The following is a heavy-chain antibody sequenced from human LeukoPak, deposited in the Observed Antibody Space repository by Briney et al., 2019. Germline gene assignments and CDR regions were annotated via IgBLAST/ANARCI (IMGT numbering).Heavy chain of an antibody. D-gene: IGHD3-16*01. CDR1: GYSFTSYW. Sequence: GESLKISCKGSGYSFTSYWIGWVRQMPGKGLEGMGIIYPGDSDTRYSPSFQGQVTISADKSISTAYLQWSSLKAADTAMYYCARKPRWRLYYFDYWGQGTLVTVSS. CDR3: ARKPRWRLYYFDY. V-gene: IGHV5-51*01. CDR2: IYPGDSDT. J-gene: IGHJ4*02.